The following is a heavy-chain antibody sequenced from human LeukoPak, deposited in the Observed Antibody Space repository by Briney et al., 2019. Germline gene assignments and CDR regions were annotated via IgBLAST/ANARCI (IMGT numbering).Heavy chain of an antibody. V-gene: IGHV1-69*13. D-gene: IGHD4-11*01. CDR2: IIPIFGTA. J-gene: IGHJ4*02. Sequence: ASVKVSCKASGYTFTSYGISWVRQAPGQGLEWMGWIIPIFGTANYAQKFQGRVTITADESTSTAYMELSSLRSEDTAVYYCARDTPTVTTPYYFDYWGQGTLVTVSS. CDR1: GYTFTSYG. CDR3: ARDTPTVTTPYYFDY.